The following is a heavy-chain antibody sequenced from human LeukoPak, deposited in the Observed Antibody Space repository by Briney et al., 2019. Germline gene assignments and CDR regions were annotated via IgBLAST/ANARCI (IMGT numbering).Heavy chain of an antibody. Sequence: ASVKVSCKASGGTFSSYAISWVRQAPGQGLEWMGWIIPIFGTANYAQKFQGRVTITADESTSTAYMELSSLRSEDTAVYYCARGLLTRAERPRYYYYMDVWGKGTTVTVSS. CDR1: GGTFSSYA. V-gene: IGHV1-69*01. CDR3: ARGLLTRAERPRYYYYMDV. J-gene: IGHJ6*03. CDR2: IIPIFGTA. D-gene: IGHD7-27*01.